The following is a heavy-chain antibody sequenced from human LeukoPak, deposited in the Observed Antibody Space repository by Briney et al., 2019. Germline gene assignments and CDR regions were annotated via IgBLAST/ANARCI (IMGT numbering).Heavy chain of an antibody. CDR2: IYTSGST. Sequence: PSETLSLTCTVSGGSISSYYWSWIRQPAGKGLEWIGRIYTSGSTNYNPSLKSRVTMSVDTSKNQFSLKLSSVAAADTAVYYCARDGGYSYGYAEYYFDYWGQGTLVTVSS. V-gene: IGHV4-4*07. D-gene: IGHD5-18*01. J-gene: IGHJ4*02. CDR1: GGSISSYY. CDR3: ARDGGYSYGYAEYYFDY.